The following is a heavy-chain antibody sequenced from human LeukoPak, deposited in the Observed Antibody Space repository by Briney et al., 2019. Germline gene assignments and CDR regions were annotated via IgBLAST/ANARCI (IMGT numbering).Heavy chain of an antibody. Sequence: ASVTVSCKASGYTFTGYYMHWVRQAPGQGLEWMGWINPNSGGTNYAQKFQGRVTMTRDTSISTAYMELSRLRSDDTAVYYCAREGGALNYYYYYYMDVWGKGTTVTISS. CDR1: GYTFTGYY. J-gene: IGHJ6*03. CDR2: INPNSGGT. D-gene: IGHD3-10*01. V-gene: IGHV1-2*02. CDR3: AREGGALNYYYYYYMDV.